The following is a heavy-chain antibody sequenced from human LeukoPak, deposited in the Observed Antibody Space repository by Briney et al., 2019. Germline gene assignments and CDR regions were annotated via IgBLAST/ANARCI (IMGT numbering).Heavy chain of an antibody. J-gene: IGHJ3*01. D-gene: IGHD2-2*03. CDR3: AKVIGYCSSTSCSLFDDAFDV. CDR2: ISGDAGST. V-gene: IGHV3-43*02. CDR1: GFSFEDYA. Sequence: PGGSLRLSCAASGFSFEDYAMHWVRQAPGKGLEWVSLISGDAGSTYYADSVRGRFSISRDNSKNSLFLQMNSLRTEDTAFYFCAKVIGYCSSTSCSLFDDAFDVWGQGTMVTVSS.